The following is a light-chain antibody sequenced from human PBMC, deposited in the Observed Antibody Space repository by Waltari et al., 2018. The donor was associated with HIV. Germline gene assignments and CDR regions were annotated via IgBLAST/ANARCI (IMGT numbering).Light chain of an antibody. J-gene: IGLJ2*01. CDR2: EVN. V-gene: IGLV2-14*01. Sequence: QSALTQPASVSGSPGQSITISCTGTSSAVGAHNHISWFQQHPGKVPKFIIFEVNTRPSGVSNRFSGSKSGNTASLTISGLQAEDEADYYCSSYTTRSTLVFGGGTKLTVL. CDR3: SSYTTRSTLV. CDR1: SSAVGAHNH.